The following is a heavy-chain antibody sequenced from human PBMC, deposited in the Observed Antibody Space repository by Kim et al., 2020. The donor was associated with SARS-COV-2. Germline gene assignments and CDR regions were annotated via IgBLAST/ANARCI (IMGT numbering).Heavy chain of an antibody. V-gene: IGHV3-30*01. CDR3: ARQQQLAYYYYYGMDV. Sequence: SVKGRFTNSRDNSKTTLYLQMNSLRAEDTAVYYWARQQQLAYYYYYGMDVWGQGTTVTVSS. D-gene: IGHD6-13*01. J-gene: IGHJ6*02.